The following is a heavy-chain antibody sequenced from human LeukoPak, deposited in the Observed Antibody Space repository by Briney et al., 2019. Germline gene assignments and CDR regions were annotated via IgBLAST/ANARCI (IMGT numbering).Heavy chain of an antibody. CDR3: ARGSRWFGESHTDY. J-gene: IGHJ4*02. V-gene: IGHV3-9*01. D-gene: IGHD3-10*01. CDR1: GFTFDDYA. Sequence: PGRSLRLSCAASGFTFDDYAMHWVRQAPGKGLEWVSGISWNSGSIGYADSVKGRFTISRDNAKNSLYLQMNSLRAEDTAVYYCARGSRWFGESHTDYWGQGTLVTVSS. CDR2: ISWNSGSI.